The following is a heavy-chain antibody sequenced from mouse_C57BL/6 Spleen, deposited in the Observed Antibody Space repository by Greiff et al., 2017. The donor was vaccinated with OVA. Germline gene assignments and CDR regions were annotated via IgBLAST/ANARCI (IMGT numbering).Heavy chain of an antibody. J-gene: IGHJ3*01. V-gene: IGHV1-82*01. Sequence: QVQLQQSGPELVKPGASVKISCKASGYAFSSSWMNWVKQRPGKGLEWIGRIYPGDGDTNYNGKFKGKATLTADKSSSTAYMQLSSLTSEDSAVDFCAREETGTGVFAYWGQGTLVTVSA. CDR2: IYPGDGDT. D-gene: IGHD4-1*01. CDR1: GYAFSSSW. CDR3: AREETGTGVFAY.